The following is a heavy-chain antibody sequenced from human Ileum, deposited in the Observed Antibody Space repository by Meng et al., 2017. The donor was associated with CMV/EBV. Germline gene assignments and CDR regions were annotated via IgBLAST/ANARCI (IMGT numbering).Heavy chain of an antibody. CDR3: ARDLYRSGYPYYFDY. D-gene: IGHD3-22*01. Sequence: GESLKISCAASGFPFSSYSMNWVRQAPGKGLEWVSSISSSSYIYYADSVKGRFTISRDNGKNSLYLQMNSLRAEDTDVYYCARDLYRSGYPYYFDYWGQGTLVTVSS. V-gene: IGHV3-21*01. J-gene: IGHJ4*02. CDR2: ISSSSYI. CDR1: GFPFSSYS.